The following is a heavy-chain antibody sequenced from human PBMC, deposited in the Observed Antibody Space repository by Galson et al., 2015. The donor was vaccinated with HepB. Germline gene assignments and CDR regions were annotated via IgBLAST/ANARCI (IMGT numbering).Heavy chain of an antibody. CDR1: GGSISSSNW. V-gene: IGHV4-4*02. Sequence: SETLSLTCAVSGGSISSSNWWSWVRQPPGKGLDWIGEIYHSGSTNYNPSLKSRVTISVDKSKNQFSLKLSSVTAADTAVYYCATRLGLLWFGESPEIWGQGTMVTVSS. J-gene: IGHJ3*02. CDR2: IYHSGST. D-gene: IGHD3-10*01. CDR3: ATRLGLLWFGESPEI.